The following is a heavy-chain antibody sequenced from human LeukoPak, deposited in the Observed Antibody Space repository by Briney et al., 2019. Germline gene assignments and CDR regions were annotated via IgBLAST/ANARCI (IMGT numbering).Heavy chain of an antibody. J-gene: IGHJ6*02. CDR1: GDSISSFY. CDR3: ARGSGSYYYGMDV. V-gene: IGHV4-59*01. D-gene: IGHD1-26*01. Sequence: SETLSLTCTVSGDSISSFYWSWTRQPPGKGLEWIGYIYYSGSTNYNPSLKSRVTISVDTSKNQFSLRLSSVTAADTAVYYCARGSGSYYYGMDVWGQGTTVTVSS. CDR2: IYYSGST.